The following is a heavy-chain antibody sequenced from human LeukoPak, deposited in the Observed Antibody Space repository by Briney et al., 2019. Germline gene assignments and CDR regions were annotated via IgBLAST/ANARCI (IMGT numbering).Heavy chain of an antibody. CDR1: GFTFSSYA. V-gene: IGHV3-23*01. J-gene: IGHJ4*02. CDR2: ISASGVST. Sequence: PGGSLRLSCAASGFTFSSYAMTWVRQAPGKGLEWVSGISASGVSTHYEDSVKGRFTISRDNSKNTLYLQMNSLRAEDTAFYYCARLKINHGWKGGMDYWGQGTLVTVSS. D-gene: IGHD1-1*01. CDR3: ARLKINHGWKGGMDY.